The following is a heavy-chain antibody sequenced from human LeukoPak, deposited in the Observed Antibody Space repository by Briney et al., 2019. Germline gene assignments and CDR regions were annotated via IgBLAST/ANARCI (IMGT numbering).Heavy chain of an antibody. Sequence: QALETLSLTCAVYGGSFSGYYWSWIRQPPGKGLEWIGEINHSGSTNYNPSLKSRVTISLDRSKNQFSLKLSPVTAADTAVYYCASRAGYSGYGSAPNFDYWGQGTLVTVSS. CDR3: ASRAGYSGYGSAPNFDY. J-gene: IGHJ4*02. CDR1: GGSFSGYY. V-gene: IGHV4-34*01. CDR2: INHSGST. D-gene: IGHD5-12*01.